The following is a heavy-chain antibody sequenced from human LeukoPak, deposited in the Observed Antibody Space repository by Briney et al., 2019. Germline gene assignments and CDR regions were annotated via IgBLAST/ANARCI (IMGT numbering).Heavy chain of an antibody. CDR3: ATDLQWFGELNY. J-gene: IGHJ4*02. CDR2: IIPTFGTA. D-gene: IGHD3-10*01. CDR1: GGTFSSYA. Sequence: SVKVSCKASGGTFSSYAISWVRQAPGQGLEWMGGIIPTFGTANYAQKFQGRVTITTDESTSTAYMELSSLRSEDTAVYYCATDLQWFGELNYWGQGTLVTVSS. V-gene: IGHV1-69*05.